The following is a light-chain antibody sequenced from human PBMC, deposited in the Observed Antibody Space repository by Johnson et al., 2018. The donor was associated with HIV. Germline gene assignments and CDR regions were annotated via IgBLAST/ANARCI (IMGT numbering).Light chain of an antibody. V-gene: IGLV1-51*02. J-gene: IGLJ1*01. Sequence: QPVLTQPPSVSAAPGQKVTISCSGSSSNIGNNYVSWYQQLPGTAPKLLIYENNKRPSGIPDRFSGSKSGTSATLGITGLQTGDEADYYCGTWDASLSPHYVFGTGT. CDR2: ENN. CDR3: GTWDASLSPHYV. CDR1: SSNIGNNY.